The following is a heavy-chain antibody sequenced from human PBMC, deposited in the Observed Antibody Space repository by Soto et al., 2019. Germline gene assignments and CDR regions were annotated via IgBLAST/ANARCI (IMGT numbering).Heavy chain of an antibody. CDR3: ARAVKLAVPAATGYFDF. Sequence: WGSRRLSCEASGFTFSRYSMSWDSQAPGKGLEWVANIKLDGSERYYVDSVRGRFTISRDNAKNSLFLQMDSLRAEDTAVYYCARAVKLAVPAATGYFDFWGQGTLVTVSS. CDR2: IKLDGSER. J-gene: IGHJ4*03. V-gene: IGHV3-7*03. D-gene: IGHD6-13*01. CDR1: GFTFSRYS.